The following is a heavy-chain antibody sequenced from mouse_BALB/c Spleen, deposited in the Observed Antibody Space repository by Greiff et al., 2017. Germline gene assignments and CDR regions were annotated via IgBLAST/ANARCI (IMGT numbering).Heavy chain of an antibody. J-gene: IGHJ4*01. CDR3: ARRRYGNYYAMDY. CDR2: INPSNGRT. D-gene: IGHD2-10*02. CDR1: GYTFTSYW. V-gene: IGHV1S81*02. Sequence: QVQLKEPGAELVKPGASVKLSCKASGYTFTSYWMHWVKQRPGQGLEWIGEINPSNGRTNYNEKFKSKATLTVDKSSSTAYMQLSSLTSEDSAVYYCARRRYGNYYAMDYWGQGTSVTVSS.